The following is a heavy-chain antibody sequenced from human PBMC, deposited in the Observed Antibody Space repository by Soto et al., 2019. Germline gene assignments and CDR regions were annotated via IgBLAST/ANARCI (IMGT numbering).Heavy chain of an antibody. CDR1: GYTLTELS. D-gene: IGHD1-1*01. V-gene: IGHV1-24*01. Sequence: ASVKVSCKVSGYTLTELSMHWVRQAPGKGLEWMGGFDPEDGETIYAQKFQGRVTMTEDTSTDTAYMGLSSLRSEDTAVYYCATVSAGTTFDYYYGMDVWGQGTTVTVSS. CDR2: FDPEDGET. J-gene: IGHJ6*02. CDR3: ATVSAGTTFDYYYGMDV.